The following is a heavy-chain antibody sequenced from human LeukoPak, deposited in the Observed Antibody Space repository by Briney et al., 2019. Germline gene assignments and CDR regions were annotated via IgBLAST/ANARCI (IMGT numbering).Heavy chain of an antibody. D-gene: IGHD5-24*01. CDR1: GFTFSSNA. Sequence: GGSLRLSCAASGFTFSSNAMHWVRQAPGKGLEWVAVISYDGNNEYYADSVKGRFTISRDKSKNTLYLQMNSLRAEDTAVYYCAKDHGYFGAFDIWGQGTMVTVSS. CDR3: AKDHGYFGAFDI. J-gene: IGHJ3*02. CDR2: ISYDGNNE. V-gene: IGHV3-30-3*01.